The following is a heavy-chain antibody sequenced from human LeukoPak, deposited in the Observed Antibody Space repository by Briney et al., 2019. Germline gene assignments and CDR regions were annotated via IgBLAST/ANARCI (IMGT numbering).Heavy chain of an antibody. CDR1: GHTFPRYG. V-gene: IGHV1-18*01. Sequence: VASVTVSCKAAGHTFPRYGMNWVRQAPGQGREGMGWIRHHTGETNYAQRSQDRVTMTTDTSTTTAYMELRSLRFDATAVYSCARDRGGKGSAIFYWGQGSLVTVSS. CDR3: ARDRGGKGSAIFY. J-gene: IGHJ4*02. D-gene: IGHD2-2*01. CDR2: IRHHTGET.